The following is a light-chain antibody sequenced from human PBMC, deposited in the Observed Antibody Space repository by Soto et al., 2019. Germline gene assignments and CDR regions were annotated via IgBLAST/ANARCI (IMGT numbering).Light chain of an antibody. CDR2: SYN. V-gene: IGLV1-44*01. CDR1: SSNIGSNT. J-gene: IGLJ1*01. Sequence: QSVLTQPTSASGTPGQRVTISCSGSSSNIGSNTVNWYQQLPGTAPKLLIYSYNQRPSGVPDRFSGSKSVTSASLAISGLQSEDEADYYCAAWDDSLNGYVFGTGTKLTVL. CDR3: AAWDDSLNGYV.